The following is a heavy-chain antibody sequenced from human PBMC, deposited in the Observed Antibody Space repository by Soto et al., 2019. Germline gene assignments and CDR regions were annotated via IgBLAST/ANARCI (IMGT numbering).Heavy chain of an antibody. CDR3: ARGLGYYYDLPS. D-gene: IGHD3-22*01. J-gene: IGHJ5*02. CDR2: IYYSGST. V-gene: IGHV4-59*01. CDR1: GGSISSYY. Sequence: SETLSLTCTVSGGSISSYYWSWIRQPPGKGLEWIGYIYYSGSTNYNPSLKSRVTISVDTSKNQFSLKLSSVTAADTAVYYCARGLGYYYDLPSWGQGTLVIVSS.